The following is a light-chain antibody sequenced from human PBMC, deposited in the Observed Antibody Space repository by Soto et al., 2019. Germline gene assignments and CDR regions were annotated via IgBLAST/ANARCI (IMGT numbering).Light chain of an antibody. J-gene: IGLJ1*01. Sequence: LTQPPSASGSPGQSVTISCTGTSSDVGGYNYVSWYQQHPGKAPKLMIYEVSKRPSGVPDRFSGSKSGNTASLTVSGLQAEDEADYYCSSYAGSNNSYVFGTGTKHTVL. CDR3: SSYAGSNNSYV. CDR1: SSDVGGYNY. CDR2: EVS. V-gene: IGLV2-8*01.